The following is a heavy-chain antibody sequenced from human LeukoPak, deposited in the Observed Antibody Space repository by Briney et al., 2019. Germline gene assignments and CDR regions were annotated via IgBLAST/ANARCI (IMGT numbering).Heavy chain of an antibody. CDR3: ARSITISKPLEYYFDY. V-gene: IGHV4-30-2*01. Sequence: TLSLTCAVSGSSISSGGYSWSWIRQPPGKGLEWIGYIYHSGSTYYNPSLKSRVTISVDRSKNQFSLKLSSVTAADTAVYYCARSITISKPLEYYFDYWGQGTLVTVSS. D-gene: IGHD3-9*01. CDR1: GSSISSGGYS. J-gene: IGHJ4*02. CDR2: IYHSGST.